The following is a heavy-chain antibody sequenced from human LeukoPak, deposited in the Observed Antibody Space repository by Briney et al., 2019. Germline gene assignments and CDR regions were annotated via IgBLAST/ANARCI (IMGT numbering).Heavy chain of an antibody. V-gene: IGHV3-7*01. Sequence: GGSLRLSCAASGFTFSDSWMSWVRQAPGKGLEWVANMNQDGSEKDYVDSVKGRFTISRDNARNSPYLQMGSLRAEDTAVYYCATYTHWVAGDVWGQGTTVTVSS. D-gene: IGHD3-16*01. CDR1: GFTFSDSW. CDR3: ATYTHWVAGDV. J-gene: IGHJ6*02. CDR2: MNQDGSEK.